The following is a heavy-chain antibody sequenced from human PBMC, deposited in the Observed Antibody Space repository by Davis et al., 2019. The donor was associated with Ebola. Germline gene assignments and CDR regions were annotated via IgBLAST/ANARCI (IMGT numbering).Heavy chain of an antibody. V-gene: IGHV3-30*18. CDR3: VKYISNTVEDY. J-gene: IGHJ4*02. CDR1: GFTFSRHG. Sequence: GESLKISCAASGFTFSRHGMHWVRQAPGKGLEWVAVVSYDGKTTYYADSVKGRFTISRDNSKNTLYLQMNSLRPEDTAMYYCVKYISNTVEDYWGQGTPVTVSS. D-gene: IGHD1/OR15-1a*01. CDR2: VSYDGKTT.